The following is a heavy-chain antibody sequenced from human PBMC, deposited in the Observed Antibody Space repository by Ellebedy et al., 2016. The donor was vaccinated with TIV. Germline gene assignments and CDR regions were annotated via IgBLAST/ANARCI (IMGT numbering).Heavy chain of an antibody. D-gene: IGHD6-13*01. CDR2: INDSGST. CDR3: ERGRLGYSSSWYRDY. J-gene: IGHJ4*02. CDR1: GFALSNYW. Sequence: GSLRLSCAASGFALSNYWVHWVRQSPGKGLEWIGEINDSGSTNYNPSLKSRVTMSVDTLKKQFSLRLRSVTAADTAVYYCERGRLGYSSSWYRDYWGQGTLVTVSP. V-gene: IGHV4-34*01.